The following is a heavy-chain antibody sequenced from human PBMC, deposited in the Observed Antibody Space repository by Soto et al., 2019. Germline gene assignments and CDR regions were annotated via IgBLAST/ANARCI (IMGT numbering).Heavy chain of an antibody. V-gene: IGHV3-11*01. D-gene: IGHD3-22*01. CDR2: ITSGGTT. Sequence: QVQLVESGGDLVKPGGSLRLSCAASGFTFSDYYMTWIRQAPGKGLEWVSSITSGGTTYHADSVKGRFTISRDNAKKSLFLQLNSLRAEDTAVYYCATDPDSSAYYGMDVW. CDR1: GFTFSDYY. J-gene: IGHJ6*01. CDR3: ATDPDSSAYYGMDV.